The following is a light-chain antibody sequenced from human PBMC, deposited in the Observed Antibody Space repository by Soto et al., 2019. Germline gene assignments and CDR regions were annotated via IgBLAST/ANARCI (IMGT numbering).Light chain of an antibody. CDR1: QTVRNNY. CDR2: DAS. V-gene: IGKV3-20*01. Sequence: FVLTQSPCTLSLSPGERATLSCRASQTVRNNYLAWYQQKPGQAPRLLIYDASSRATGIPDRLSGGGSGTDFTLTISRLEPEDFAVYYCQQFSSYPLTFGGGTKVDIK. J-gene: IGKJ4*01. CDR3: QQFSSYPLT.